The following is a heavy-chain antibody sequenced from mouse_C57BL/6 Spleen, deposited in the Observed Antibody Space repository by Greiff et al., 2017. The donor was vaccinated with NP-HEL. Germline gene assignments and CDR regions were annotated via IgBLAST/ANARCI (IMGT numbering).Heavy chain of an antibody. D-gene: IGHD2-13*01. Sequence: VQLQQSGAELVRPGASVKLSCTASGFNIKDYYMHWVKQRPEQGLEWIGRIDPEDGDTEYAPKFQGKATMTADTSSNTAYLQLSSLTSEDTAVYYCTFNDYDYYAMDYWGQGTSVTVSS. V-gene: IGHV14-1*01. CDR1: GFNIKDYY. J-gene: IGHJ4*01. CDR3: TFNDYDYYAMDY. CDR2: IDPEDGDT.